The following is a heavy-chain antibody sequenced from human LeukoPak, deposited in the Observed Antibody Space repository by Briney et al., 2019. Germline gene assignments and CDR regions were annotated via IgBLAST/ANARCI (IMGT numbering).Heavy chain of an antibody. CDR1: GFTFSTYA. D-gene: IGHD6-13*01. CDR3: AKDASSWRGYHDY. Sequence: PGGSLRLSCAASGFTFSTYAMSWVRQAPGKGLEWVSTISGSAGSTNYADSVRGRFTISRDNSKNTLYLQMNSLRAEDTAVYYCAKDASSWRGYHDYWGQGTLVTVSS. J-gene: IGHJ4*02. V-gene: IGHV3-23*01. CDR2: ISGSAGST.